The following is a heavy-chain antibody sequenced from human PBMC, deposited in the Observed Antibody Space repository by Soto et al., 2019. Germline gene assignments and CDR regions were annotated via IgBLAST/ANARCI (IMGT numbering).Heavy chain of an antibody. D-gene: IGHD2-8*01. Sequence: PGGSLRLSCAASGFTFSSYAMSWVCQAPGKGLEWVSAISGSGGSTYYADSVKGRFTISRDNSKNTLYLQMNSLRAEDTAVYYCAKDPFVYRLMDFDYWGQGTLVTVSS. J-gene: IGHJ4*02. V-gene: IGHV3-23*01. CDR3: AKDPFVYRLMDFDY. CDR2: ISGSGGST. CDR1: GFTFSSYA.